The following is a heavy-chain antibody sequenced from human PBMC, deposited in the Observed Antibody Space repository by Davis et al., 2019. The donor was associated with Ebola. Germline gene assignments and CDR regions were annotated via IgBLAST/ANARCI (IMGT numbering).Heavy chain of an antibody. CDR3: ARGGGYYSANYYYGMDV. J-gene: IGHJ6*02. CDR1: GFTFSYYA. V-gene: IGHV3-66*02. D-gene: IGHD3-22*01. CDR2: IYSGGST. Sequence: GSLRLSCAASGFTFSYYAMYWVRQAPGKGLEWVSVIYSGGSTYYADSVKGRFTISRDNSKNTLYLQMNSLRAEDTAVYYCARGGGYYSANYYYGMDVWGQGTTVTVSS.